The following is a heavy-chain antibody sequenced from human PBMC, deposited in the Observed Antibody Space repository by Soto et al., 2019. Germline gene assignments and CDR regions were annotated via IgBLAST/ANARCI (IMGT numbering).Heavy chain of an antibody. V-gene: IGHV1-69*12. D-gene: IGHD5-12*01. CDR3: ARGNHRWLQLWYFDL. CDR2: IIPIFGTA. CDR1: EGTFSSYT. J-gene: IGHJ2*01. Sequence: QVQLVQSGAEVKKPGSWETVSCKDSEGTFSSYTISWVRQAPGQGLEWMGGIIPIFGTANYAQKFQGRVTITADESTSTAYMELSSLRSEDTAVYYCARGNHRWLQLWYFDLWGRGTLVTVSS.